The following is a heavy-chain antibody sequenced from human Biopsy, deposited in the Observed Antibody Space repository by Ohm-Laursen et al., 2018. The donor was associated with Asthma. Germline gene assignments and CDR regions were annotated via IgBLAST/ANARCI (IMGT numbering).Heavy chain of an antibody. Sequence: SSVNVSCKAPGGTFSNFAIGWVRQAPGQGLEWLGGIMTGFGTTNYAQKFQGRVTITADESTSTAYMEVTSLRSEDTAIYYCARCQVGYSSGWSLLLKKIYYSGMDVWGQGTAVTVSS. J-gene: IGHJ6*02. CDR2: IMTGFGTT. D-gene: IGHD6-19*01. CDR3: ARCQVGYSSGWSLLLKKIYYSGMDV. CDR1: GGTFSNFA. V-gene: IGHV1-69*01.